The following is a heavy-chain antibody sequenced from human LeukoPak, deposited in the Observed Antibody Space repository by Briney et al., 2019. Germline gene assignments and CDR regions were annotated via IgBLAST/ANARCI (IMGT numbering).Heavy chain of an antibody. D-gene: IGHD3-10*01. Sequence: PGGSLRLSCAASGFTFSSYGMHWVRQAPGKGLEWVAVIWYDGSNKYYADSVKGRFTISRDNSKNTLYLQMNSLRAEDTAVYYCARELRSITMVRGVITPLGYWGQGTLVTVSS. J-gene: IGHJ4*02. CDR3: ARELRSITMVRGVITPLGY. CDR2: IWYDGSNK. V-gene: IGHV3-33*01. CDR1: GFTFSSYG.